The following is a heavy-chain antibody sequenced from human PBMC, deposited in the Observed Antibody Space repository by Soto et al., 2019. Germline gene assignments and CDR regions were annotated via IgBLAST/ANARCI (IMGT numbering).Heavy chain of an antibody. J-gene: IGHJ4*02. D-gene: IGHD6-6*01. CDR1: GGSISSYY. CDR2: IYYSGST. Sequence: SETLSLTCTVSGGSISSYYWSWIRQPPGKGLEWIGYIYYSGSTKYNPSLKSRVTISVDTSKNQFSLKLSSVTAADTAVYYCARHGLAVRRGSFDYWGQGTLVTVSS. V-gene: IGHV4-59*08. CDR3: ARHGLAVRRGSFDY.